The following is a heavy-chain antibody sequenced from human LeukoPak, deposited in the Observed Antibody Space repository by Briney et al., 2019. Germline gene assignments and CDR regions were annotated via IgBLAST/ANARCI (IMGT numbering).Heavy chain of an antibody. CDR2: ISYDGSNK. J-gene: IGHJ4*02. CDR3: ARDLEKSSSWYPKSPPEH. D-gene: IGHD6-13*01. Sequence: GRSLRLSCAASGFTFNSYAMHWVRQAPGKGLEWVALISYDGSNKYYADSVKGRFTISRDNSKKTLYLQMNSLRAEDTALYYCARDLEKSSSWYPKSPPEHWGQGTLVTVSS. V-gene: IGHV3-30*04. CDR1: GFTFNSYA.